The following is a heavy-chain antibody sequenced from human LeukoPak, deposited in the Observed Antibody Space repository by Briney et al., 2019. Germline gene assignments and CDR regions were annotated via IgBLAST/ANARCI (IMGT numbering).Heavy chain of an antibody. V-gene: IGHV4-59*08. CDR3: ARHYSGYDASGLDI. CDR1: GGXINSYS. Sequence: SETLSLTCTVSGGXINSYSCSWIRQPPGKALEWIGHIYYTVSTKYSPSLKSRVTISVDTSKNQFSLKLTSVTAADTAVYYCARHYSGYDASGLDIWGQGTMVTVSS. D-gene: IGHD5-12*01. CDR2: IYYTVST. J-gene: IGHJ3*02.